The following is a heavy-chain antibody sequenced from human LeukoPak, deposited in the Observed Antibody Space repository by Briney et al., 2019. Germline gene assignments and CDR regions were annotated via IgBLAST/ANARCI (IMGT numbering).Heavy chain of an antibody. D-gene: IGHD3-3*01. V-gene: IGHV3-30*02. CDR1: GFTFSSYG. J-gene: IGHJ4*02. Sequence: GGSLRLSCAASGFTFSSYGMHWVRQAPGKGLEWVAFIRYDGSNKYYADSVKGRFTISRDNSKNTLYLQMNSLRAEDTAVYYCAKIPGVRYYDFWSGYYDFDYWGQGTLVTVSS. CDR2: IRYDGSNK. CDR3: AKIPGVRYYDFWSGYYDFDY.